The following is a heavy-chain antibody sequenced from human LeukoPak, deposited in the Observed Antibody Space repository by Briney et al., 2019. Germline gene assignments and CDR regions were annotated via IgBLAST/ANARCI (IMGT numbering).Heavy chain of an antibody. D-gene: IGHD6-19*01. Sequence: PGGSLRLSCAASGFTFSSYGMHWVRQAPGKGLEWISRLYSDGRSLTYADSVMGRFTISRDNAKNMLYLQMNSLRAEDTAVYYCARGRGLGELAVASFDSWGQGILVTVSS. CDR3: ARGRGLGELAVASFDS. V-gene: IGHV3-74*03. J-gene: IGHJ4*02. CDR1: GFTFSSYG. CDR2: LYSDGRSL.